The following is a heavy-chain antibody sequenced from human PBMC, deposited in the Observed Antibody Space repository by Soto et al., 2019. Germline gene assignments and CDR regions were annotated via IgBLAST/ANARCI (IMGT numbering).Heavy chain of an antibody. D-gene: IGHD4-17*01. V-gene: IGHV4-31*03. CDR1: GGSISSGGYY. CDR3: ARGTYGDYDGGWFDP. J-gene: IGHJ5*02. CDR2: IYYSGST. Sequence: SETLSLTCTVSGGSISSGGYYWSWIRQHPGKGLEWIGYIYYSGSTYYNPSPKSRVTISVDTSKNQFSLKLSSVTAADTAVYYCARGTYGDYDGGWFDPWGQGTLVTVSS.